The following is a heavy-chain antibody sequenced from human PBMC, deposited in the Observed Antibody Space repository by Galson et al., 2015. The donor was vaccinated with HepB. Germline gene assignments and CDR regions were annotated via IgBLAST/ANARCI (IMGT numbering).Heavy chain of an antibody. CDR1: GFTFSSYA. J-gene: IGHJ3*02. CDR3: ARDGVVGAPRGAFDI. D-gene: IGHD1-26*01. V-gene: IGHV3-30-3*01. Sequence: SLRLSCAASGFTFSSYAMHWVRQAPGKGLEWVAVISYDGSNKYYADSVKGRFTISRDNSKNTLYLQMNSLRVEDTAVYYCARDGVVGAPRGAFDIWGQGTMVTVSS. CDR2: ISYDGSNK.